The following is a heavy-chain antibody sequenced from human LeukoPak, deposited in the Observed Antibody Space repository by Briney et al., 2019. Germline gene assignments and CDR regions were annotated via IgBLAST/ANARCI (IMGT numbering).Heavy chain of an antibody. CDR1: GASISNYY. V-gene: IGHV4-4*07. CDR2: LYIGRET. D-gene: IGHD3-3*01. Sequence: SETLSLTCTVSGASISNYYWSWIRQPAGKGLEWIGRLYIGRETDYNPSLKSRVTMSVDASNKQFSLRLTSVTAADTAIYYCARESRVFIGDGYYLDSWGPGTLITVSS. CDR3: ARESRVFIGDGYYLDS. J-gene: IGHJ4*02.